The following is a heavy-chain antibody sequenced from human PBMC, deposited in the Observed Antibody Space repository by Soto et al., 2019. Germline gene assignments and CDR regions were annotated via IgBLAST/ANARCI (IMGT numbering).Heavy chain of an antibody. Sequence: QITLNESGPTVVRPTETLTLTCRFSGFSLTTSGVGVGWIRQSPGMAPEWLALIYWDDDKRYSASLKSRLTTTKETSKNQVVLTVSDLDPTDTAIYYCAHRVLRTVFALVTTTAIYFDFWGQGTPVAVSS. V-gene: IGHV2-5*02. CDR1: GFSLTTSGVG. J-gene: IGHJ4*02. CDR2: IYWDDDK. CDR3: AHRVLRTVFALVTTTAIYFDF. D-gene: IGHD3-3*01.